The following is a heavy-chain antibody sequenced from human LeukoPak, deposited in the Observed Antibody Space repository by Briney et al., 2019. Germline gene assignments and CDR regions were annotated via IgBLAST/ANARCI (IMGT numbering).Heavy chain of an antibody. Sequence: ASVKISCKVSGHTFTDYYMHWVQQAPGKGLEWMGLVDPEDGETIYAEKFQGRVTITADTSTDTAYMELSSLRSEDTAVYYCASARIAAGLNWFDPWGQGTLVTVSS. J-gene: IGHJ5*02. V-gene: IGHV1-69-2*01. CDR2: VDPEDGET. D-gene: IGHD6-13*01. CDR1: GHTFTDYY. CDR3: ASARIAAGLNWFDP.